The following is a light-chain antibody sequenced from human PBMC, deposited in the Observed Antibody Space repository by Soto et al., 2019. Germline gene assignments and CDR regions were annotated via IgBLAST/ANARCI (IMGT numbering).Light chain of an antibody. Sequence: QPVLTQSPSASASLGASVKLTCTLDSGHSNYAIAWHQQQPGKGPRYLMKLNSDGSHNKGDGIPARFSGSSSGAERYLIISSLQSEDEADYYCQTWGTGIPFGGGTKLTVL. CDR2: LNSDGSH. CDR3: QTWGTGIP. CDR1: SGHSNYA. V-gene: IGLV4-69*01. J-gene: IGLJ2*01.